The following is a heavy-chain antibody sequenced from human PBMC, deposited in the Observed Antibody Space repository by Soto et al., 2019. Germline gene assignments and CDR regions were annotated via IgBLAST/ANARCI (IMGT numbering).Heavy chain of an antibody. CDR3: AHRSTGHGMAV. CDR2: LYWNTEK. CDR1: GFSLTTGGVG. J-gene: IGHJ6*02. V-gene: IGHV2-5*01. Sequence: QITLKESGPTLVKPTQTLTLTCTFSGFSLTTGGVGVGWFRQPPGKALEWLADLYWNTEKNHSPSLRGRLIIAKDASRGQVFLTVTTVDPTDTATYSCAHRSTGHGMAVWGQGTTVTVSS. D-gene: IGHD3-10*01.